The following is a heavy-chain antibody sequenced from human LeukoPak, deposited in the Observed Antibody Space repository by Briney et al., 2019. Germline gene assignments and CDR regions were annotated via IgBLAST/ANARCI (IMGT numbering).Heavy chain of an antibody. J-gene: IGHJ5*02. D-gene: IGHD3-16*02. CDR1: GGSFSGYY. Sequence: PSETLSLTCAVYGGSFSGYYWSWIRQPPGKGLEWIGEINHSGSTNYNPSLKSRVTISVDTSKNQFSLKLSSVTAADTAVYYCARGSSRVYDYVWGSYRYNPATNWDNWFDPWGQGTLVTVSS. CDR3: ARGSSRVYDYVWGSYRYNPATNWDNWFDP. V-gene: IGHV4-34*01. CDR2: INHSGST.